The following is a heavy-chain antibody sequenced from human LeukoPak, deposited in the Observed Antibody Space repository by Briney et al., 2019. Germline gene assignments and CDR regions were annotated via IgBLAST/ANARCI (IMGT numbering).Heavy chain of an antibody. CDR2: INPSGGST. J-gene: IGHJ4*02. CDR3: ASFGHDGGVERWLQFSALDY. Sequence: GASVKVSCKASGYTFTSYYMHWVRQAPGQGLEWMGIINPSGGSTSYAQKFQGRVTMTRDMSTSTVYMELSSLRSEDTAVYCCASFGHDGGVERWLQFSALDYWGQGTLVTVSS. V-gene: IGHV1-46*01. D-gene: IGHD5-24*01. CDR1: GYTFTSYY.